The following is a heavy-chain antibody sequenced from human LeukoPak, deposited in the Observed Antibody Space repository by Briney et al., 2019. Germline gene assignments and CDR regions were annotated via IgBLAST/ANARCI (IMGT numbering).Heavy chain of an antibody. CDR1: GGSISSSSYY. V-gene: IGHV4-39*01. CDR3: ARLRDSMIFHH. J-gene: IGHJ1*01. D-gene: IGHD3-22*01. Sequence: PSETLSLTCTVSGGSISSSSYYWGWIRQPPGTGLEWIGSIYYSGSTYYNPSLKSRVTISVDTSKNQFSLKLSSVTAADTAVYYRARLRDSMIFHHWGQGTLVTVSS. CDR2: IYYSGST.